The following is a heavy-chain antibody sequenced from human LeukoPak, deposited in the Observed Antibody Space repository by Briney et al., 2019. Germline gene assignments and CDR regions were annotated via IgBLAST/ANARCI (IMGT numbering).Heavy chain of an antibody. CDR2: IWYDGSNK. J-gene: IGHJ4*02. CDR1: GFTFSNYG. D-gene: IGHD1-26*01. V-gene: IGHV3-33*01. Sequence: SGWSLRLSCAASGFTFSNYGMHWVRQAPGKGLEWVAVIWYDGSNKYYADSVKGRFTISRDNSKNTLYLQMNSLRAEDTAVYYCAAYSGSSPGGDYWGQGTLVTVSS. CDR3: AAYSGSSPGGDY.